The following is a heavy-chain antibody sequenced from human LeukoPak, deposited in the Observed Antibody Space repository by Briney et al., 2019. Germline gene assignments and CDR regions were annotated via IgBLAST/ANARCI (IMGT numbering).Heavy chain of an antibody. CDR3: ARGGGYYPTFDY. CDR1: GGPISSYY. V-gene: IGHV4-4*07. D-gene: IGHD3-22*01. Sequence: SETLSLTCTVSGGPISSYYWSWIRQPAGKGLEWIGRIYTSGSTNYNPSLKSRVTMSVDTSKNQFSLKLSSVTAADAAVYYCARGGGYYPTFDYWGQGTLVTVSP. CDR2: IYTSGST. J-gene: IGHJ4*02.